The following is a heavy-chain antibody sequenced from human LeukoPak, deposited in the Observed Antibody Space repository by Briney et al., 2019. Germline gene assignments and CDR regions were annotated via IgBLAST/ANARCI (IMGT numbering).Heavy chain of an antibody. V-gene: IGHV3-21*01. J-gene: IGHJ4*02. Sequence: PGGSQRLSCAASGFTFSSHNMNWVRQAPGKGLEWVSSISGRGNYIFYADSVKGRFTISRDSAKNSLSLQMNSLRAEDTAVYYCAKDQGFDYYDSSGYYLDYWGQGTLVTVSS. CDR3: AKDQGFDYYDSSGYYLDY. CDR2: ISGRGNYI. D-gene: IGHD3-22*01. CDR1: GFTFSSHN.